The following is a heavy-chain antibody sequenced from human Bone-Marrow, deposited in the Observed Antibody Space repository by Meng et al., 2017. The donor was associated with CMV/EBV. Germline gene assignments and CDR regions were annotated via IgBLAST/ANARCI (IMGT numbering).Heavy chain of an antibody. Sequence: ISSSSYSWGWIRQPPGKGLEWIGSIYNSGSTYYNPSLKSRVIISVDTSKNQFSLKLSSVTAADTAVYYCVREVEYLDFWTRSYGLDVWGQGTTVTVSS. V-gene: IGHV4-39*07. CDR1: ISSSSYS. J-gene: IGHJ6*02. CDR3: VREVEYLDFWTRSYGLDV. CDR2: IYNSGST. D-gene: IGHD3/OR15-3a*01.